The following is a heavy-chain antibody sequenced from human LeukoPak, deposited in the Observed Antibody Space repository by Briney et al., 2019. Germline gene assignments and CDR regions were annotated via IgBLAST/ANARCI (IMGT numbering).Heavy chain of an antibody. J-gene: IGHJ2*01. D-gene: IGHD3-10*01. Sequence: VGSLRLSCAASGFTFSDHCMDWVRQAPGKGLEWVGRTRNKANSYTTEYAASVKGRFTISRDDSKKSLYLQMNSLKTEDTAVYYCARESGGGVLGYFDLWGRGTLVSVSS. CDR3: ARESGGGVLGYFDL. CDR1: GFTFSDHC. V-gene: IGHV3-72*01. CDR2: TRNKANSYTT.